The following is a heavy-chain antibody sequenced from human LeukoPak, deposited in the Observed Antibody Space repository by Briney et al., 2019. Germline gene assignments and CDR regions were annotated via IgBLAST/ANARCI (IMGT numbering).Heavy chain of an antibody. CDR3: ARAHAPLTGDLDY. CDR2: INPNSGGT. D-gene: IGHD7-27*01. J-gene: IGHJ4*02. V-gene: IGHV1-2*02. CDR1: GYTFTGYY. Sequence: GASVKVSCKASGYTFTGYYMHWVRQAPGQGLEWMGWINPNSGGTNYAQKFQGRVTMTRDTSISTAYMELSRLRSDDTAVYYCARAHAPLTGDLDYWGQGTLVTVSS.